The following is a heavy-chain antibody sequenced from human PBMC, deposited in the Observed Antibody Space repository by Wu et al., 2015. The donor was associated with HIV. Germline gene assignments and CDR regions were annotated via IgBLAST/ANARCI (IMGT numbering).Heavy chain of an antibody. CDR3: RDAXAGRAHYFDLV. V-gene: IGHV1-24*01. CDR2: FHPEEKNT. J-gene: IGHJ4*02. D-gene: IGHD2/OR15-2a*01. Sequence: QVQLIQSGAEVKKPGASVKVSCQVSGYSLRDLSIIWIRQAPGKGLEWVAGFHPEEKNTVYAQKFQGRATVTEDTSTDTAYMELRGLRPDDTAIFSVRDAXAGRAHYFDLVGDQGTLVPPSP. CDR1: GYSLRDLS.